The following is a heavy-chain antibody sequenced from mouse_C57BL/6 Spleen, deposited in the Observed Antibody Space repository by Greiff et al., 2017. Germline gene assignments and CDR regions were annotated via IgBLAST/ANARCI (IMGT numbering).Heavy chain of an antibody. CDR3: ARGLPLYAMDY. CDR2: ILPGSGST. Sequence: QVQLKQSGAELMKPGASVKLSCKATGYTFTGYWIEWVKQRPGHGLEWIGEILPGSGSTNYNETFKGKATFTADTSSNTAYMQLSSLTTEDSAIYDCARGLPLYAMDYWGQGTSVTVAS. CDR1: GYTFTGYW. V-gene: IGHV1-9*01. J-gene: IGHJ4*01. D-gene: IGHD2-10*01.